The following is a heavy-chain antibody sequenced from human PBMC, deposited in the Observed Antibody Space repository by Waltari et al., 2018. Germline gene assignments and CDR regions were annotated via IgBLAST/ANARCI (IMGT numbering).Heavy chain of an antibody. CDR2: IYYSGST. CDR1: GGSISSYY. CDR3: ARGGRIHLGY. J-gene: IGHJ4*02. V-gene: IGHV4-59*01. Sequence: QVQLQESGPGLVKPSETLSLTCTVSGGSISSYYWSWIRQPPGKGLEWIGYIYYSGSTNYNPSLKSRVTISVDTSKNQFSLKLSSVTAADTAVYYCARGGRIHLGYWGQGTLVTVSS.